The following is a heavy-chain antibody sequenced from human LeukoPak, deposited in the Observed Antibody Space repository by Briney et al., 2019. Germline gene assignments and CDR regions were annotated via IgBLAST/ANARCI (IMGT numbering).Heavy chain of an antibody. Sequence: GGSLRLSCAASGFTFSSYWMSWVRQAPGKGLEWVSTITGSGDNTYYTDSVKGRFTFSRDNSKSTLYLQMNSLRAEDTAVYYCAKDPTPYVGASADWGQGTLVTVSS. CDR2: ITGSGDNT. D-gene: IGHD1-26*01. CDR3: AKDPTPYVGASAD. V-gene: IGHV3-23*01. CDR1: GFTFSSYW. J-gene: IGHJ4*02.